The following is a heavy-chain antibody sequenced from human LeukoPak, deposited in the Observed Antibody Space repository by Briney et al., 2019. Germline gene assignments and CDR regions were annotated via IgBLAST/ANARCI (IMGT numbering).Heavy chain of an antibody. D-gene: IGHD5-18*01. CDR2: IYYSGST. CDR3: ARWEYTYGPFDY. J-gene: IGHJ4*02. CDR1: GGSVNSGSYY. V-gene: IGHV4-61*01. Sequence: SETLSLTCTVSGGSVNSGSYYWSWIRQPPGKGLEWIGYIYYSGSTNYNPSLKSRVTISVDTSKNQFSLKLSSVTAADTAVYYCARWEYTYGPFDYWGQGTLVTVSS.